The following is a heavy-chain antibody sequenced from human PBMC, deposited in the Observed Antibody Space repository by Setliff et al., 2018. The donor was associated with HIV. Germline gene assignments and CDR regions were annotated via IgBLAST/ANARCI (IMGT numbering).Heavy chain of an antibody. CDR2: ISYDGSKK. D-gene: IGHD6-13*01. CDR1: GFTFSSYT. J-gene: IGHJ4*02. CDR3: ARYSSNWHTFDY. Sequence: PGGSLRLSCAASGFTFSSYTMHWVRQAPGKGLEWVAVISYDGSKKYYADSVKGRFTISRDNSNNMLYLQFHSLIPEDTAIYHCARYSSNWHTFDYWGRGTLVTVSS. V-gene: IGHV3-30*04.